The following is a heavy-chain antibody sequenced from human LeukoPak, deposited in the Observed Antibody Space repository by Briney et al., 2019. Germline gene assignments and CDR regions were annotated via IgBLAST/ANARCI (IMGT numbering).Heavy chain of an antibody. D-gene: IGHD2-2*01. CDR1: GFTFSNYA. Sequence: GGSLRRSCAASGFTFSNYAMHWVRQAPGKGLEWVSRLGYDGRGTNYADCVKGRFTISRDNAKNILYLQMNSLRAEDTAVYYSARAKYQRDYWGQGTLVTVSS. CDR3: ARAKYQRDY. V-gene: IGHV3-74*01. CDR2: LGYDGRGT. J-gene: IGHJ4*02.